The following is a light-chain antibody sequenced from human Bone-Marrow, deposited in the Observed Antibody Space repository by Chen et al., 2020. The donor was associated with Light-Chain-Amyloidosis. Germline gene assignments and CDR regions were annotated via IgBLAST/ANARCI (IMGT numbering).Light chain of an antibody. CDR2: DVS. V-gene: IGLV2-11*01. CDR1: SSDVGGYNY. CDR3: CSYAGSYTPNWV. Sequence: QSALTQPRSVSGSPGQSVTISCTGTSSDVGGYNYVSWYQQHPGKAPKLMIYDVSKRPSGVPDRFSGSKSGNTASLTISGLQAGEEADYYCCSYAGSYTPNWVFGGGTKLTVL. J-gene: IGLJ3*02.